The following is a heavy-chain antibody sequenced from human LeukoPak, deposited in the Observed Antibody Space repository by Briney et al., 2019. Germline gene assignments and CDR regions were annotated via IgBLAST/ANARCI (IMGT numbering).Heavy chain of an antibody. CDR2: IYYSGST. CDR3: ARVPVIGYCSSTSCYDWYFDL. D-gene: IGHD2-2*03. J-gene: IGHJ2*01. Sequence: SETLSLTCTVSGGSISSSSYYWGWIRQPPGKGLEWIGSIYYSGSTYYNPSLKSRVTISVDTSKNQFSLKLSSVTAADTAVYYCARVPVIGYCSSTSCYDWYFDLRGRGTLVTVSS. V-gene: IGHV4-39*07. CDR1: GGSISSSSYY.